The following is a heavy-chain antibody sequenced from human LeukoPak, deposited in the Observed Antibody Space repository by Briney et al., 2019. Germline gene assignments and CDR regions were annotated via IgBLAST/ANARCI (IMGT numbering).Heavy chain of an antibody. CDR2: INPNSGGT. V-gene: IGHV1-2*02. J-gene: IGHJ4*02. Sequence: ASVKVSCKASGYTFTGYYMHWVRQAPGQGLEWMGWINPNSGGTNYAQKLQGRVTMTTDTSTSTAYMELRSLRSDDTAVYYCAREGTKSYYFDYWGQGTLVTVSS. CDR1: GYTFTGYY. CDR3: AREGTKSYYFDY. D-gene: IGHD1-7*01.